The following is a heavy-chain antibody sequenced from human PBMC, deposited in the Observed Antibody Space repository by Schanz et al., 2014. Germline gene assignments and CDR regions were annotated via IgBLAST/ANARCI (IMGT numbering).Heavy chain of an antibody. Sequence: QVQLQESGPGLVKPSETLSLTCSVSGGSISGHYWSWIRQPPGKGLEWLAYIYYSGATNYNPSLKSGLTMAVDASKTHFSLKRPSLPAADTAVYYCARLGGYRNDYWGQGTLVTVSS. CDR1: GGSISGHY. V-gene: IGHV4-59*08. CDR2: IYYSGAT. D-gene: IGHD5-12*01. CDR3: ARLGGYRNDY. J-gene: IGHJ4*02.